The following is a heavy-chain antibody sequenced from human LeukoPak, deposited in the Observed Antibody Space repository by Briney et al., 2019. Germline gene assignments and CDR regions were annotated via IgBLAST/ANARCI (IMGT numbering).Heavy chain of an antibody. CDR1: GGSISSSSYY. J-gene: IGHJ3*02. CDR3: ARDYREFLRAFDI. Sequence: SETLSLTCTVSGGSISSSSYYWSWIRQPPGKGLEWIGEINHSGSTNYNPSLKSRVTISVDTSKNQFSLKLSSVTAADTAVYYCARDYREFLRAFDIWGQGTMVTVSS. V-gene: IGHV4-39*07. CDR2: INHSGST. D-gene: IGHD3-10*01.